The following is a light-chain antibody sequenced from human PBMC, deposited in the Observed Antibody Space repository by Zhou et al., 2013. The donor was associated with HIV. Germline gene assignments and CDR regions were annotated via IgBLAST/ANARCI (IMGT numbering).Light chain of an antibody. J-gene: IGKJ4*01. CDR2: GAS. CDR3: QQYNVLPLT. V-gene: IGKV1-17*01. Sequence: DIQMTQSPSSLSASVGDRITITCRASQGIRSDLGWYQQKPGKAPTRLIYGASTLQSGVPSRFSGSGSGTEFTLTINSLQPDDFATYYCQQYNVLPLTFGGGTKVEIK. CDR1: QGIRSD.